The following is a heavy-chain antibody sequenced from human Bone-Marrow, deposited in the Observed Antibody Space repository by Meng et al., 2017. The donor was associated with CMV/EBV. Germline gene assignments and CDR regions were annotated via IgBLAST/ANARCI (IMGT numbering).Heavy chain of an antibody. Sequence: ASGKVSCKASGYTFTSYYMHWVRQAPGQGLEWMGIINPSGGSTSYAQKFQGRVTMTRDTSTSTVYMELSSLRSEDTAVYYCAREGRFLEWSQNYDYWGQGTLVTVSS. D-gene: IGHD3-3*01. CDR1: GYTFTSYY. CDR3: AREGRFLEWSQNYDY. V-gene: IGHV1-46*01. J-gene: IGHJ4*02. CDR2: INPSGGST.